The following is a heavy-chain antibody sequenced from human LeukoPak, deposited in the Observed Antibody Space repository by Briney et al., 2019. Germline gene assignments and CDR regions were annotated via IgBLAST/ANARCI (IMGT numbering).Heavy chain of an antibody. CDR1: GGSISSYY. V-gene: IGHV4-4*07. Sequence: SETLSLTCTVSGGSISSYYWSWIRQPAGKGLEWTGRIYTSGSTNYNPSLKSRVTMSVDTSKNQLSLKLTSVTTADTAVYYCARGVGPTTAQSTFDYWGQGALVTVSS. D-gene: IGHD1-26*01. J-gene: IGHJ4*02. CDR3: ARGVGPTTAQSTFDY. CDR2: IYTSGST.